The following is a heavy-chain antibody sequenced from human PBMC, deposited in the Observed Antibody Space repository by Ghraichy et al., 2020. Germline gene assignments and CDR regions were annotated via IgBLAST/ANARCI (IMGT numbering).Heavy chain of an antibody. CDR2: IRNKAYGETT. CDR1: GFTVGDYA. D-gene: IGHD5-18*01. J-gene: IGHJ4*02. CDR3: TRGGASAMYYSDF. V-gene: IGHV3-49*04. Sequence: GESLNISCRASGFTVGDYALSWVRQAPGKGLEWVSFIRNKAYGETTEYAASVKGRFTISRDDSKNTAYLQMNSLKTEDTAVYYCTRGGASAMYYSDFWGQGTLVTVSS.